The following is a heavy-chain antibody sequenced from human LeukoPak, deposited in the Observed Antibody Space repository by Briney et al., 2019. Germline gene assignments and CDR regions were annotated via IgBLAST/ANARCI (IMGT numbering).Heavy chain of an antibody. CDR3: ARARSDAFDI. CDR2: IYHSGST. V-gene: IGHV4-38-2*02. CDR1: GYSISSGYY. J-gene: IGHJ3*02. Sequence: SETLSLTCTVSGYSISSGYYWGWIRPPPGKGLEWIGSIYHSGSTYYNPSLKSRVTISVDTSKNQFSLKLSSVTAADTAVYYCARARSDAFDIWGQGTMVTVSS.